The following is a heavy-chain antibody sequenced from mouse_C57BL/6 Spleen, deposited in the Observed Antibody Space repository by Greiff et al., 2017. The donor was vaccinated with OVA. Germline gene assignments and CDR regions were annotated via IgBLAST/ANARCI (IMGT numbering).Heavy chain of an antibody. J-gene: IGHJ2*01. CDR2: FYPGSGSI. CDR3: ARHEGYGNYVYYFDY. Sequence: VKLMESGAELVKPGASVKLSCKASGYTFTEYTIHWVKQRSGQGLEWIGWFYPGSGSIKYNEKFKDKATLTADKSSSTVYMELSRLTSEDSAVYFCARHEGYGNYVYYFDYWGQGTTLTVSS. CDR1: GYTFTEYT. D-gene: IGHD2-10*02. V-gene: IGHV1-62-2*01.